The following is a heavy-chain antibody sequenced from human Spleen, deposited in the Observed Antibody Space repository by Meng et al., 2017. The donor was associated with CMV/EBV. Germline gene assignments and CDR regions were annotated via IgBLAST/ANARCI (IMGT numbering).Heavy chain of an antibody. V-gene: IGHV1-2*02. CDR3: ARDHSSSWPYNWFDP. Sequence: SGDTFTGYYRHWVRQAPGQGLGWMGWINPTSGGTNYAQKFQSRVTMTRDTSISTAYMELSRLRSDDTAVYYCARDHSSSWPYNWFDPWGQGTLVTVSS. CDR2: INPTSGGT. CDR1: GDTFTGYY. J-gene: IGHJ5*02. D-gene: IGHD6-13*01.